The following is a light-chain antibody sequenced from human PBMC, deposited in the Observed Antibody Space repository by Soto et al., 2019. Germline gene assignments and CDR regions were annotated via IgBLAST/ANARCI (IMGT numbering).Light chain of an antibody. J-gene: IGLJ1*01. V-gene: IGLV2-14*01. Sequence: QSVLTQPASVSGSPGQSSTISFTGTSSDVGGYNYVSWYQQQSGKAPKLIIHEVSNRPSGVSNRFSGSKSGNTASLTISGLQAEDEGDYYCSSFTSSRAYVFGVGTKVTVL. CDR3: SSFTSSRAYV. CDR2: EVS. CDR1: SSDVGGYNY.